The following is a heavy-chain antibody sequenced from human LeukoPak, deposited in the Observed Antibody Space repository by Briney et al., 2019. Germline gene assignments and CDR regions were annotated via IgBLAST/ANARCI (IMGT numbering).Heavy chain of an antibody. D-gene: IGHD2-15*01. CDR3: ARFGHCSGGSCYYFELDY. CDR2: INPSGGST. CDR1: GYTFTSYY. V-gene: IGHV1-46*03. Sequence: GASVKVSCKASGYTFTSYYMHWVRQAPGQGLEWMGIINPSGGSTSYAQKFQGRVTMTRDTSTSTVHMELSSLRSEDTAVYYCARFGHCSGGSCYYFELDYWGQGTLVTVSS. J-gene: IGHJ4*02.